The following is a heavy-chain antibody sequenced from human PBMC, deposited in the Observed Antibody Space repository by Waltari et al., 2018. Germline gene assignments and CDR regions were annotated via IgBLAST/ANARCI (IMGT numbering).Heavy chain of an antibody. CDR1: GGSISSGDYY. J-gene: IGHJ5*02. V-gene: IGHV4-30-4*01. CDR3: ARAHYYYDSSGYYFWFDP. D-gene: IGHD3-22*01. Sequence: QVQLQESGPGLVKPSQTLSLTCTVSGGSISSGDYYWIWILQPPRQGLEWIGYIYYSWSTYYNPSLKSRVTISVDTSKNQFSLKLSSVTAADTAVYYCARAHYYYDSSGYYFWFDPWGQGTLVTVSS. CDR2: IYYSWST.